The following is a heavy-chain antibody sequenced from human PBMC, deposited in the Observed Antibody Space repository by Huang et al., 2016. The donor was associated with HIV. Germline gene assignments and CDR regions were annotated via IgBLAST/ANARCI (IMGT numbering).Heavy chain of an antibody. CDR2: VGSDSRDT. J-gene: IGHJ3*01. Sequence: QVQLVQSGGEVMQPGASVRVSCKASGYEFGRYGMSWVRQAPGQCLGWLGGVGSDSRDTSSAQKFQGRVTMTTDTSTTTTYMELRSQRSDDTAMYYCARDPYYSNRWKRNDASFLWGQGTMITVSP. D-gene: IGHD4-4*01. V-gene: IGHV1-18*01. CDR1: GYEFGRYG. CDR3: ARDPYYSNRWKRNDASFL.